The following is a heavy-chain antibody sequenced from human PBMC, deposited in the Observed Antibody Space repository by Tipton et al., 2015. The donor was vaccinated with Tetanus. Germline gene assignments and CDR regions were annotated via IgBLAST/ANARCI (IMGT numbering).Heavy chain of an antibody. Sequence: QLVQSGAEVKKPGSSVKVSCKASGGTFSTYGISWVRQAPGQGLEWMGGIIPIYDTTSYAQMFQGRVTITADKSTGTAYMELSSLTSEDTAVYYRAREAINSEDRRAFDVWGQGTMVTVSS. D-gene: IGHD3-22*01. V-gene: IGHV1-69*06. CDR2: IIPIYDTT. J-gene: IGHJ3*01. CDR3: AREAINSEDRRAFDV. CDR1: GGTFSTYG.